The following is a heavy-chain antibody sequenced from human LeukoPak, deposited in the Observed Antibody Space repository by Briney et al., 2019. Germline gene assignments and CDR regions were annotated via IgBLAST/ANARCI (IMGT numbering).Heavy chain of an antibody. CDR2: ISPNTGDT. CDR1: GCTFTAYY. CDR3: ARWFGEVPGDY. V-gene: IGHV1-2*02. D-gene: IGHD3-10*01. Sequence: EASVKVSCKASGCTFTAYYIHWVRQAPGQGLEWMGRISPNTGDTTYAQKFQGRVTMTRDTSITTAYMELSRLRFDDTAVYYCARWFGEVPGDYWGQGTLVTVSS. J-gene: IGHJ4*02.